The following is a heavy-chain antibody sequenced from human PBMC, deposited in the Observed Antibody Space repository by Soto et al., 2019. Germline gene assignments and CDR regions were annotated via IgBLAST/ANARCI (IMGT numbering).Heavy chain of an antibody. V-gene: IGHV3-9*01. Sequence: EVQLVESGGGLVQPGRSLRLSCAASGFTFDDYAMHWVRQAPGKGLEWVSGISWNSGSIGYADSVKGRFTISRDNAKNSLYLQMNSLRAEDTALYYCAKDMRIGINYGILDYWGQGTLVTVSS. CDR2: ISWNSGSI. J-gene: IGHJ4*02. CDR3: AKDMRIGINYGILDY. CDR1: GFTFDDYA. D-gene: IGHD3-10*01.